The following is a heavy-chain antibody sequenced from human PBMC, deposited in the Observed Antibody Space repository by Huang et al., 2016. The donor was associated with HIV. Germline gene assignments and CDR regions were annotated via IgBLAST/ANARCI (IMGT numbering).Heavy chain of an antibody. CDR3: ARWEAAADNNWFDP. D-gene: IGHD6-13*01. V-gene: IGHV1-69*01. Sequence: QVQLVQSGAEVQKPGSSVKVSCRASGGTFSSCGIRWVRQAPGQGLEGRGGIIPIFGTPNYAQKFQGRVTITADESTSTAYMELSSLRSEDTAVYYCARWEAAADNNWFDPWGQGTLVTVSS. CDR1: GGTFSSCG. J-gene: IGHJ5*02. CDR2: IIPIFGTP.